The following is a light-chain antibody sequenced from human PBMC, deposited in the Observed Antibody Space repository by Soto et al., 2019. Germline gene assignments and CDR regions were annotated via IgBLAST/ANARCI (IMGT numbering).Light chain of an antibody. CDR2: DVS. V-gene: IGKV3-11*01. Sequence: EIVLTQSPATLSLSPGERATLSCRASQGVSNYLAWYQQKPGQAPRLLIYDVSNRATGIPARFGGSGSGTDFTLTISSLGPEDFAVYFCQQRSNWPLPFGGGTKVEIK. CDR1: QGVSNY. CDR3: QQRSNWPLP. J-gene: IGKJ4*01.